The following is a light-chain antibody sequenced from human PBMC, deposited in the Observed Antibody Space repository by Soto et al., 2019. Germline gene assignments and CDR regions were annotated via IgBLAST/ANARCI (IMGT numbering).Light chain of an antibody. Sequence: EIVMTQSPATLAVSPGERATLSCGASQSISSDLAWYQQKPGQAPRLLIYGSSTRATGVPARFSGSGSGTEFALTISGLQSEDFAVYYCQQYNNWPRTFGQGTKVDI. J-gene: IGKJ1*01. V-gene: IGKV3-15*01. CDR2: GSS. CDR3: QQYNNWPRT. CDR1: QSISSD.